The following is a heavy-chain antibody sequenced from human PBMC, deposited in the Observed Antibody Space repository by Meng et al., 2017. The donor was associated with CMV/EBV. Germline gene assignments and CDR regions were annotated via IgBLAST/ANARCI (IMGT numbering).Heavy chain of an antibody. CDR2: ISGSGGST. J-gene: IGHJ5*02. Sequence: GESLKISCAASGFTSSSYAMSWVRQAPGKGLEWVSVISGSGGSTYYADSVKGRFTISRDNSKNTLYLQMNSLRAEDTAVYYCAKDETYYYDSSGYFGLWFDPWGQGTLVTVSS. D-gene: IGHD3-22*01. V-gene: IGHV3-23*01. CDR3: AKDETYYYDSSGYFGLWFDP. CDR1: GFTSSSYA.